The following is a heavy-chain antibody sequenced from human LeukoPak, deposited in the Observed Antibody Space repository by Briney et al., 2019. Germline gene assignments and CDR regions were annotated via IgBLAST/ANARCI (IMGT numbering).Heavy chain of an antibody. V-gene: IGHV3-48*01. CDR1: GFTFSSYS. CDR3: AREGPGDYVWGSSYFDY. J-gene: IGHJ4*02. Sequence: PGGSLRLSCAASGFTFSSYSMNWVRQAPGEGLVWVSYISSSSSTIYYADSVKGRFTISRDNAKNSLYLQMNSLRAEDTAVYYCAREGPGDYVWGSSYFDYWGQGTLVTVSS. D-gene: IGHD3-16*01. CDR2: ISSSSSTI.